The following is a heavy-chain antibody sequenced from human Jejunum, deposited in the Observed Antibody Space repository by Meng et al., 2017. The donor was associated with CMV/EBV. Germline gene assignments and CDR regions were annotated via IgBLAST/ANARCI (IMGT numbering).Heavy chain of an antibody. D-gene: IGHD2-2*01. J-gene: IGHJ4*02. CDR3: ARDLPGVGVDY. V-gene: IGHV4-34*01. CDR2: VNHIGST. CDR1: GVSFTDHY. Sequence: QLHPLKWCSGLLRPSDTLSRSFGVTGVSFTDHYWSMIRQPPGKGLEAIGEVNHIGSTNYNPSLRSRQSASVHTSKNQFSLNINSVTAADTAVYYCARDLPGVGVDYWGQGTLVTFSS.